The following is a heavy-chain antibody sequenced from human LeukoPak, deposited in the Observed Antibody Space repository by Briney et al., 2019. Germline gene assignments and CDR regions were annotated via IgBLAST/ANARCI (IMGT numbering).Heavy chain of an antibody. Sequence: GASVKVSCKASGGTFSSYAISWVRQAPGQGLEWMGGIIPIFGTANYAQKFQGRVTITTDESTSTAYMEPSSLRSEDTAVYYCARVRNLVDSSGYYSSYYYYYMDVWGKGTTVTVSS. CDR3: ARVRNLVDSSGYYSSYYYYYMDV. CDR2: IIPIFGTA. J-gene: IGHJ6*03. CDR1: GGTFSSYA. D-gene: IGHD3-22*01. V-gene: IGHV1-69*05.